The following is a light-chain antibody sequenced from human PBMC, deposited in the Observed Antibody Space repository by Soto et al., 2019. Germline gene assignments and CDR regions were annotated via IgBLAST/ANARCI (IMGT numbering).Light chain of an antibody. J-gene: IGLJ1*01. CDR2: DVS. CDR3: SSYTSSSTSYV. CDR1: SSDVGGYNY. Sequence: QSALTQPASVSGSPGQSITISCTGTSSDVGGYNYVSWYQQHPGKAPKLMIYDVSNRPSGVSNRFSGSKSGNTASLTISGRQAEDEADDYCSSYTSSSTSYVFGTGTKVTVL. V-gene: IGLV2-14*01.